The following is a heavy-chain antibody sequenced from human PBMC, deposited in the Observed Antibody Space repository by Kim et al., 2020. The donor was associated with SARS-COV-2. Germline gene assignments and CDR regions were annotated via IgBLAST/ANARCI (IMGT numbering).Heavy chain of an antibody. CDR3: ARHPYYDSSGYPDY. D-gene: IGHD3-22*01. J-gene: IGHJ4*02. Sequence: TPPLKSRVTISVDTSKDQFSLKLSSVTAADTAVYYCARHPYYDSSGYPDYWGQGTLVTVSS. V-gene: IGHV4-39*01.